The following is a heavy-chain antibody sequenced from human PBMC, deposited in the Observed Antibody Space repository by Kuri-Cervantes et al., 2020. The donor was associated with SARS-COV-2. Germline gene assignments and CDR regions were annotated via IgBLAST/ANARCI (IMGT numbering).Heavy chain of an antibody. D-gene: IGHD3-9*01. CDR1: GGSFSGYY. Sequence: SQTLSLTCAVYGGSFSGYYWSWIRQPPGKGLEWIGEINHSGSTNYNPSLKSRVTISVDTSKNQFSLKVNSVTAADTAVYFCARGFDLLTGSRALDYWGQGTLVTVSS. V-gene: IGHV4-34*01. CDR3: ARGFDLLTGSRALDY. CDR2: INHSGST. J-gene: IGHJ4*02.